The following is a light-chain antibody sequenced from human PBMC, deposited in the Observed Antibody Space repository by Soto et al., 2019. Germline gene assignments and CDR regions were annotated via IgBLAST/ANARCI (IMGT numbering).Light chain of an antibody. Sequence: EIVMTQSPATLSVSPGERATLSCRASQSVSSNLAWYQQKPGQAPRLLIYDASTRATGFPARFSGSGSGTELTLTINSLQSEDSAVYYCQQYNNWPPITFGQGTRLEIK. J-gene: IGKJ5*01. CDR1: QSVSSN. CDR2: DAS. CDR3: QQYNNWPPIT. V-gene: IGKV3-15*01.